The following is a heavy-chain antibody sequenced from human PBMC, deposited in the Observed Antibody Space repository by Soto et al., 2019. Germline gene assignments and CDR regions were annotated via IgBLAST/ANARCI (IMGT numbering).Heavy chain of an antibody. J-gene: IGHJ4*02. CDR2: INAGNGNT. Sequence: ALVKVSCKASGYTFTSSGISWVLQAPGQRLEWMGWINAGNGNTKYSQKFQGRVTITRDTSASTAYMELSSLRSEDTAVYYCARSRTRYGDPYYFDYWGQGTLVTVSS. D-gene: IGHD4-17*01. CDR1: GYTFTSSG. CDR3: ARSRTRYGDPYYFDY. V-gene: IGHV1-3*01.